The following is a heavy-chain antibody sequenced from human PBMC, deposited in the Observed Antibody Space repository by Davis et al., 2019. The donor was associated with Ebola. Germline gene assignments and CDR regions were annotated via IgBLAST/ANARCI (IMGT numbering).Heavy chain of an antibody. CDR1: GYTFSGYY. Sequence: ASVKVSCKASGYTFSGYYINWVRQAPGQGLEWMGRVNPYSGGTNYAQKFQARVTMTRDTSISTAYMELSRLRSDDTAVYYCARGQEAMIVVVISYYYYGMDVWGKGTTVTVSS. J-gene: IGHJ6*04. D-gene: IGHD3-22*01. V-gene: IGHV1-2*06. CDR2: VNPYSGGT. CDR3: ARGQEAMIVVVISYYYYGMDV.